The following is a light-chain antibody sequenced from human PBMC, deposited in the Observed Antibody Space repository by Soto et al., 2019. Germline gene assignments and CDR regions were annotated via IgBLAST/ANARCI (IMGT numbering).Light chain of an antibody. V-gene: IGLV2-14*01. Sequence: QSALTQPASVSGSPGQSITISCTGTSSDVGGYDYVSWYQQHPGKVPKFMIYEVTNRPSGVSSRFSGSKSGNTASLTISGLQAYDEADYYCSSYTSSSTLVFGTGTMVTVL. CDR1: SSDVGGYDY. CDR3: SSYTSSSTLV. CDR2: EVT. J-gene: IGLJ1*01.